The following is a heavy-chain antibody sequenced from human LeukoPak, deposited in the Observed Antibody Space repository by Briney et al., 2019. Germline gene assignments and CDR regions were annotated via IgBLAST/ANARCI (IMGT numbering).Heavy chain of an antibody. V-gene: IGHV1-69*05. CDR3: ARDRGVEMATITWSYFDY. CDR1: GGTFSSYA. J-gene: IGHJ4*02. D-gene: IGHD5-24*01. Sequence: SVKVSCKASGGTFSSYAISWVRQAPGQGLEWMGGIIPIFGTANYAQKFQGRVTITTDGSTSTGYMELSSLRSEDTAVYYCARDRGVEMATITWSYFDYWGQGTLVTVSS. CDR2: IIPIFGTA.